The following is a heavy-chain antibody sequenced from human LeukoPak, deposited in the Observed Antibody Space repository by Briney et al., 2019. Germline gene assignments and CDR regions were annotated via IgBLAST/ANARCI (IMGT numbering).Heavy chain of an antibody. V-gene: IGHV3-30*14. CDR2: ISYGGSYK. Sequence: GVSLRLSCAASGFIFSDYAMHWVRQAPGKGLEWVAVISYGGSYKYYTDSMKGRFTISRDNYKHTLYLQMNSLRAEDTAVYYCAREISGRSGCYCSDYWGQGALVTDPS. CDR1: GFIFSDYA. J-gene: IGHJ4*02. CDR3: AREISGRSGCYCSDY. D-gene: IGHD3-3*01.